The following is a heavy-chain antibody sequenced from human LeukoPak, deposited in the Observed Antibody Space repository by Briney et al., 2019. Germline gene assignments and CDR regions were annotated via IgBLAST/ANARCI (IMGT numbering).Heavy chain of an antibody. D-gene: IGHD5-18*01. J-gene: IGHJ4*02. Sequence: GGSLRLSCAASGFTVRSIYMTWVRQAPGKGLEWVSSFYSGGSSYYADSVKGRFIISRDSSTDTLYLQMNSLRVEDTAVYFCARDRGYGYGFFDCWGQGTLVTVSS. V-gene: IGHV3-53*01. CDR2: FYSGGSS. CDR1: GFTVRSIY. CDR3: ARDRGYGYGFFDC.